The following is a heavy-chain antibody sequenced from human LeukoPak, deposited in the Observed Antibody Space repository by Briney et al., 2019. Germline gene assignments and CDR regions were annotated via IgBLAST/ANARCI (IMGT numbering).Heavy chain of an antibody. Sequence: GGSLRLSCAASGFTFSGSWMSWVRQAPGKGLEWVADMNPDGSGIQYVDSVKGRFTISRDNARNSLYLTMDSLRAEDTAVYYCARDSYHGALDIWGQGTMVTVSS. CDR2: MNPDGSGI. J-gene: IGHJ3*02. D-gene: IGHD1-14*01. CDR3: ARDSYHGALDI. CDR1: GFTFSGSW. V-gene: IGHV3-7*01.